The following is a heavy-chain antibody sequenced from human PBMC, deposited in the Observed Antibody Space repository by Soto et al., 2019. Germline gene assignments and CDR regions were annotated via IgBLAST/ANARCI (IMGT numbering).Heavy chain of an antibody. D-gene: IGHD6-25*01. CDR3: AHRPYGYKYYFNY. CDR1: GFSLSTRGVG. CDR2: VYWDDEI. J-gene: IGHJ4*02. Sequence: QITLKESGPTLVKPTQILTLTCTFSGFSLSTRGVGVGWIRQPPGKAVERLELVYWDDEIWYSQSLKSTRTITKDTSKNQVVLTMTNMDPVNTATYYCAHRPYGYKYYFNYWGQGTLVTVSS. V-gene: IGHV2-5*02.